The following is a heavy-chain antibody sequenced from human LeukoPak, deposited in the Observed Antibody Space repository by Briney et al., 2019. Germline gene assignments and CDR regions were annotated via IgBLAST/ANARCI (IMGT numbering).Heavy chain of an antibody. CDR3: ARVSFSDYDTSGYYYRAFDY. CDR2: MYYSGST. V-gene: IGHV4-39*01. Sequence: PSETLSLTCTVSGGSINSGSDYWGWIRQPPGKGLEWIGSMYYSGSTYYNPSLKSRVTISVDTSKNQFSLKLTSVTAADTAVYYCARVSFSDYDTSGYYYRAFDYWGQGTLVTVSS. CDR1: GGSINSGSDY. J-gene: IGHJ4*02. D-gene: IGHD3-22*01.